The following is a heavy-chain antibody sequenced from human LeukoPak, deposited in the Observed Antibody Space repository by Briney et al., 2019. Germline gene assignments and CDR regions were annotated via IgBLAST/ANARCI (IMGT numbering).Heavy chain of an antibody. J-gene: IGHJ4*02. CDR2: FDTEDGET. V-gene: IGHV1-24*01. Sequence: SVKLSREVSVYTLPELSMHCVPRAPARGHECRGGFDTEDGETIYAQKYQGRGTMTEDTSTDTAYMEPSSLRSEDTAVYYCATAALPYYYGSGRGGDFDYWGQGTLVTVSS. D-gene: IGHD3-10*01. CDR3: ATAALPYYYGSGRGGDFDY. CDR1: VYTLPELS.